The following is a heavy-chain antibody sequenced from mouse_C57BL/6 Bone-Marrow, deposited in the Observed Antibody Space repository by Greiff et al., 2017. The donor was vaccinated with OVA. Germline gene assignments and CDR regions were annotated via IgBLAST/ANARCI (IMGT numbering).Heavy chain of an antibody. V-gene: IGHV5-6*01. J-gene: IGHJ1*03. CDR3: ARHRGWGNGYPYWYFDV. CDR2: ISSGGSYT. Sequence: EVQLQESGGDLVKPGGSLKLSCAASGFTFSSYGMSWVRQTPDKRLEWVATISSGGSYTYYPDSVKGRFTISRDNAKNTLYLQMSSLKSEDTAMYYCARHRGWGNGYPYWYFDVWGTGTTVTVSS. CDR1: GFTFSSYG. D-gene: IGHD2-1*01.